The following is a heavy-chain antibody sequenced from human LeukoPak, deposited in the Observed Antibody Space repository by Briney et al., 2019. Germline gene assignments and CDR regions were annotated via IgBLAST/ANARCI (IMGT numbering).Heavy chain of an antibody. V-gene: IGHV4-4*07. CDR1: GVAISDYF. J-gene: IGHJ3*02. CDR3: ARERPYSSSWGGGGAFDI. CDR2: ISTTGST. Sequence: SETLSLTCSVSGVAISDYFWSWIRQPAGRDLEWIGRISTTGSTYYNPSLKSRVTISVDTSKNQFSLKLSSVTAADTAVYYCARERPYSSSWGGGGAFDIWGQGTMVTVSS. D-gene: IGHD6-13*01.